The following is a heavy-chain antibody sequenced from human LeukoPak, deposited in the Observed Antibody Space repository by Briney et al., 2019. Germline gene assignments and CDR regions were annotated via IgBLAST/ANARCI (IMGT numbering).Heavy chain of an antibody. Sequence: PSETLSLTCAVSGGSISSGGYYWSWIRQPAGKGLEWIGRIYTSGSTNYNPSLKSRVTISVDTSKNQFSLKLSSVTAADTAVYYCARGLGENWFDPWGQGTLVTVSS. CDR1: GGSISSGGYY. D-gene: IGHD3-16*01. J-gene: IGHJ5*02. CDR2: IYTSGST. V-gene: IGHV4-61*02. CDR3: ARGLGENWFDP.